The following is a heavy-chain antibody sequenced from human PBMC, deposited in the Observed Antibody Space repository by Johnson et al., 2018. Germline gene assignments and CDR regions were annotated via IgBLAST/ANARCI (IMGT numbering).Heavy chain of an antibody. CDR3: AREHSGSDPFKF. Sequence: VQLVQSGGGLVQPGRSLRLSCAASGFTFDDYAMLWVRQAPGKGLEWVSVIYSGGSTYYADSVKGRFTISRDNSKNTLYLQMNSLRAEDTAVYYWAREHSGSDPFKFWGQGTMVTVSS. D-gene: IGHD5-12*01. CDR1: GFTFDDYA. CDR2: IYSGGST. V-gene: IGHV3-66*01. J-gene: IGHJ3*01.